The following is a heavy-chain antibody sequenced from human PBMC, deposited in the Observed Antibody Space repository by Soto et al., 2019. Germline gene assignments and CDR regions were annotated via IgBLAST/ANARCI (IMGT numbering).Heavy chain of an antibody. CDR1: GASVSGGSHY. CDR2: IYYSGIT. V-gene: IGHV4-61*01. J-gene: IGHJ4*02. D-gene: IGHD4-17*01. CDR3: AKEDGGTPVIREFYFDY. Sequence: SETLSLTCTVSGASVSGGSHYWSWIRQTPGKGLEWIGYIYYSGITKYNPSLQSRVTISVDTSKNQVFLHLTSVTAADTAVYYCAKEDGGTPVIREFYFDYWGQGTLVTVSS.